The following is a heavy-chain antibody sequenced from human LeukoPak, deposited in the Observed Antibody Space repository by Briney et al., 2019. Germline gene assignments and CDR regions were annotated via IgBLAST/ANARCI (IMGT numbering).Heavy chain of an antibody. CDR1: GGTFTSYA. Sequence: GASVKVSCKASGGTFTSYAISWVRQAPGQGLEWMGRIIPILGIANYAQKFQGRVTITADKSTSTAYMELSSLRSEVTAVYYCARFGDSTPYYFDYWGQGTLVTVSS. V-gene: IGHV1-69*04. CDR3: ARFGDSTPYYFDY. CDR2: IIPILGIA. D-gene: IGHD3-10*01. J-gene: IGHJ4*02.